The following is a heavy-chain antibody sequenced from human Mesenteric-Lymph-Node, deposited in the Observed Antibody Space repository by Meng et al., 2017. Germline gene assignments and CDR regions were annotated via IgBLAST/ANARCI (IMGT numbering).Heavy chain of an antibody. J-gene: IGHJ4*02. V-gene: IGHV3-30*12. CDR2: VSSDGDGSSQ. Sequence: GESLKISCAASGFTFSSYGMHWVRQAPGKGPEWVAVVSSDGDGSSQQYADSVKGRFTISRDNSKNTLYLQMNSLRAEDTAVYYCARVGEGGLDYWGQGTLVTVSS. CDR3: ARVGEGGLDY. CDR1: GFTFSSYG. D-gene: IGHD3-16*01.